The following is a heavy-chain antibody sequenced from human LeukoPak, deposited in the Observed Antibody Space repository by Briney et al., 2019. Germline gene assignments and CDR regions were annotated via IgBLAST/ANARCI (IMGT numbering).Heavy chain of an antibody. V-gene: IGHV4-4*02. J-gene: IGHJ4*02. CDR2: VNLQGST. CDR1: GGSISNTIW. Sequence: SEALSLTCGVSGGSISNTIWWTWVRQPPGKGLEWIGEVNLQGSTNYNPSLKSRVAISVDKSENNISLKLTSVTAADTSVYYFAREGGPYRPLDYSGQGTLVTDAS. CDR3: AREGGPYRPLDY.